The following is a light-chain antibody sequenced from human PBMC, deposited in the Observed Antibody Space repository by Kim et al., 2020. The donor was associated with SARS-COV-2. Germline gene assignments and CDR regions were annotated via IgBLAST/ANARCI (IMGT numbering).Light chain of an antibody. Sequence: FMLTQPHSVSESPGKTVTISCTRSSGSIASNYVQWYQQRPGSAPTTVIYEDNQRPSGVPDRFSGSIDSSSNSASLTISGLKTEDEADYYCQSYDSNNVLFGGGTQLTVL. V-gene: IGLV6-57*04. CDR3: QSYDSNNVL. J-gene: IGLJ2*01. CDR2: EDN. CDR1: SGSIASNY.